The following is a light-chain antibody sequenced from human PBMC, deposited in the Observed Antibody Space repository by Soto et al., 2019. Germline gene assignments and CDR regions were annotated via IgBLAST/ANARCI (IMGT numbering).Light chain of an antibody. Sequence: EIVLTQSPATLSSFPGDRVTLSCRASQYINTRLAWYQHRPGQAPRLLIYLTSNRAAGIPARFSGSGSETDFTLTISDVEPEDFAVYYCHQRQSWPRTFGQGTKVDI. J-gene: IGKJ1*01. V-gene: IGKV3-11*01. CDR2: LTS. CDR1: QYINTR. CDR3: HQRQSWPRT.